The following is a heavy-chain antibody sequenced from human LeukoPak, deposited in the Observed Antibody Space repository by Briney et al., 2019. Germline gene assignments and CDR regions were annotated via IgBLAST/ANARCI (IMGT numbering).Heavy chain of an antibody. D-gene: IGHD3-3*01. CDR2: IYYSGST. V-gene: IGHV4-59*01. Sequence: SETLSLTCTLPTGSTSSYYWSWIRHPPGKGLEWIGYIYYSGSTNYNPYLKSRVTISVDKSKNQFSLKLSSVTAADTAVYYCARDRGFWSGFHLNWFDPWGQGTLVTVSS. J-gene: IGHJ5*02. CDR3: ARDRGFWSGFHLNWFDP. CDR1: TGSTSSYY.